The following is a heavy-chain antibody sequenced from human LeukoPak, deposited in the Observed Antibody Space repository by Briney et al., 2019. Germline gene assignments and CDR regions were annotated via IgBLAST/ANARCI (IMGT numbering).Heavy chain of an antibody. D-gene: IGHD2-15*01. CDR3: AKCSGGSCYSSSDF. Sequence: GGSLRLSGAASGFSFSNYAMSWVRQAPGKGLEWVSVISASGGSSFHAASVKGRFTISRDSSKNTVYLQMNSLRAEDTAVYYCAKCSGGSCYSSSDFWGQGTLVSVSS. V-gene: IGHV3-23*01. J-gene: IGHJ4*02. CDR2: ISASGGSS. CDR1: GFSFSNYA.